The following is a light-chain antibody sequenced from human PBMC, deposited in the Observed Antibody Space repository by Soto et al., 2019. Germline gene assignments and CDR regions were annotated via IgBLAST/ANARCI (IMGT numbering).Light chain of an antibody. CDR2: EVS. CDR3: CSYAGSDVV. V-gene: IGLV2-23*02. J-gene: IGLJ2*01. Sequence: QSALTQPASVSGSPGQSITISCTGTSSDVGSYNLVSWYQQHPGKAPKLMIYEVSKRPSGDSNRFSGSKSGNTASLTISGLQAEDEADYYCCSYAGSDVVFGGGTKLTVL. CDR1: SSDVGSYNL.